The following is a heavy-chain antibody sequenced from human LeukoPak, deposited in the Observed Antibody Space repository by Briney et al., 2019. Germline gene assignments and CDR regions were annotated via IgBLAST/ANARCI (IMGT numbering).Heavy chain of an antibody. J-gene: IGHJ3*02. CDR3: ARHPAGYCSSTSCLRGAFDI. CDR2: IYHSGST. V-gene: IGHV4-34*01. D-gene: IGHD2-2*01. CDR1: GGSFSGYY. Sequence: PSETLSLTCAVYGGSFSGYYWSWTRQPPGKGLEWIGSIYHSGSTYYNPSLKSRVTISVDTSKNQFSLKLSSVTAADTAVYYCARHPAGYCSSTSCLRGAFDIWGQGTMVTVSS.